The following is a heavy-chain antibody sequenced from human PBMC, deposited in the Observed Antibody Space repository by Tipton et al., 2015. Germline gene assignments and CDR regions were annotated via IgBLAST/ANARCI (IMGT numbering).Heavy chain of an antibody. J-gene: IGHJ4*02. CDR2: IFYTGST. Sequence: TLSLTCTVSGGAITSDGFYWSWIRQHPGKGLEWIGYIFYTGSTYYNPSLKSRATLSVDTSKNHFSLKPSSVTAADTAVYYCTRDGYNSNYFDYWGQGTLVTVSS. CDR3: TRDGYNSNYFDY. CDR1: GGAITSDGFY. V-gene: IGHV4-31*03. D-gene: IGHD5-24*01.